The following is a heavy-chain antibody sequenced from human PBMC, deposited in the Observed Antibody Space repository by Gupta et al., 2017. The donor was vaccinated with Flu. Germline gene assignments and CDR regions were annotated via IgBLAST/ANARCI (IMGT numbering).Heavy chain of an antibody. CDR2: INPNSGGT. D-gene: IGHD2-2*01. V-gene: IGHV1-2*06. J-gene: IGHJ5*02. Sequence: VQLVQSGAEVRKPGASVKVSCKASGYTFTDYYIHWVRQAPGQGLEWMGRINPNSGGTNYAQIFQGRVTMTRDTSISTAYMELSRLRSDDTAVYYCVRVKPAALGGWFDPWGQGTLVTVSS. CDR1: GYTFTDYY. CDR3: VRVKPAALGGWFDP.